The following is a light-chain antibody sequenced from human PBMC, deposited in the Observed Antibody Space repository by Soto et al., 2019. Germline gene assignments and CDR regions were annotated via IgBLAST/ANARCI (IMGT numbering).Light chain of an antibody. J-gene: IGKJ1*01. V-gene: IGKV1-5*01. Sequence: DIQMTQSPSTLSASVGERVTITSRASQSISSWLAWYQQKPGKAPKLLIYDASSLESGVPSRFSGSGSGTEFTLTISSLQPDDFATYYCQQYNNYSGTFGQGTKVDIK. CDR3: QQYNNYSGT. CDR1: QSISSW. CDR2: DAS.